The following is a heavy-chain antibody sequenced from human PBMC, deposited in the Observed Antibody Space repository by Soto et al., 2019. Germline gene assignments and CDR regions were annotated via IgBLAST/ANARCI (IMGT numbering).Heavy chain of an antibody. Sequence: PGGSLRLSCAASGFTVSSNYMSWVRQAPGKGLEWVSVIYSGGSTYYADSVKGRFTISRDNSKNSLYLQMNSLRAEDTAVYYCARGSRSYDFSGYWGQGTLVTVSS. CDR2: IYSGGST. D-gene: IGHD3-3*01. J-gene: IGHJ4*02. V-gene: IGHV3-53*01. CDR1: GFTVSSNY. CDR3: ARGSRSYDFSGY.